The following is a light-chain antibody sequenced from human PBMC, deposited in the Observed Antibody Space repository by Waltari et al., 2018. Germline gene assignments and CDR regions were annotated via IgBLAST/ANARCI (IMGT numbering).Light chain of an antibody. CDR3: QQYDGIVVT. CDR2: GTS. J-gene: IGKJ4*01. CDR1: QSVSTIS. V-gene: IGKV3-20*01. Sequence: EIVLTQSPGTLSLSPGESATLSCRASQSVSTISLTWYQQKPGQAPRLLIYGTSSRATGIPDRFSGSGSGTDFTLTISRLQPEDFAIYYCQQYDGIVVTFGGGTKVEI.